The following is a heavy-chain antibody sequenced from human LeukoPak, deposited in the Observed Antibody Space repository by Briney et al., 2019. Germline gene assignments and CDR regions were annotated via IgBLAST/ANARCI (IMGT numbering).Heavy chain of an antibody. D-gene: IGHD3-3*01. Sequence: SETLSLTCTVSGGSISSGSYYWSWIRQPAGKGLEWSGRIYTSGSTNYNPSLKSRVTISVDTSKNQFSLKLSSVTAADTGVYYCSSAHYDFWSGYSVYWGQGTLVTVSS. V-gene: IGHV4-61*02. J-gene: IGHJ4*02. CDR2: IYTSGST. CDR3: SSAHYDFWSGYSVY. CDR1: GGSISSGSYY.